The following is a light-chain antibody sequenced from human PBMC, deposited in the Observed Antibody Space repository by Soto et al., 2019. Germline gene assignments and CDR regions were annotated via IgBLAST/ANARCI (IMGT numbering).Light chain of an antibody. V-gene: IGKV1-39*01. CDR3: QQSYSTPPLT. J-gene: IGKJ4*01. CDR2: AAS. Sequence: DIQMTQSPSSLSASVGDRVTITCRASQSISSYLNWYQQKPGKAPKLLIYAASSLQSGVPSRFSGSGSGTDFTLTISSLQPEDFPTSNCQQSYSTPPLTFGGGTKVEIK. CDR1: QSISSY.